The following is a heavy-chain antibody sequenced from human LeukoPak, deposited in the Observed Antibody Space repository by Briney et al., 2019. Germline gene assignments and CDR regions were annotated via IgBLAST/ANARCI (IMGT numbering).Heavy chain of an antibody. Sequence: GASVKVSCKASEYTFTSYDINWVRQATGQGLEWMGWINPNSGGTNYAQKFQGRVTMTRDTSISTAYMELSRLRSDDTAVYYCARDPGSSGWSSYWGQGTLVTVSS. D-gene: IGHD6-19*01. CDR1: EYTFTSYD. CDR2: INPNSGGT. J-gene: IGHJ4*02. CDR3: ARDPGSSGWSSY. V-gene: IGHV1-2*02.